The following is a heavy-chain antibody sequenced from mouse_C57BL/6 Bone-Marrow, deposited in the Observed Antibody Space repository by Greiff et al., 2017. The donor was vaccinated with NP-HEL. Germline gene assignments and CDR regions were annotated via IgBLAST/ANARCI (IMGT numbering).Heavy chain of an antibody. CDR3: ARGVYAMDY. Sequence: QVQLKESGAELVMPGASVKLSCKASGYTFTSYWMHWVKQRPGQGLEWIGEIDPSDSYTNYNQKFKGKSTLTVDKSSSTAYMQLSSLTSEDSAVYYCARGVYAMDYWGQGTSVTVSS. V-gene: IGHV1-69*01. CDR1: GYTFTSYW. CDR2: IDPSDSYT. J-gene: IGHJ4*01.